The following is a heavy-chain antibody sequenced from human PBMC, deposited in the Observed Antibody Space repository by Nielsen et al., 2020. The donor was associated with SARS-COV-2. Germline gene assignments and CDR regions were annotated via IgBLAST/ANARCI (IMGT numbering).Heavy chain of an antibody. V-gene: IGHV3-7*03. Sequence: WIRQPPGKGLEWVANIKQDGSEKYYVDSVKGRFTISRDNAKNSLYLQMNSLRAEDTAVYYRARTDQLLLNFDYWGQGTLVTVSS. J-gene: IGHJ4*02. CDR3: ARTDQLLLNFDY. CDR2: IKQDGSEK. D-gene: IGHD2-2*01.